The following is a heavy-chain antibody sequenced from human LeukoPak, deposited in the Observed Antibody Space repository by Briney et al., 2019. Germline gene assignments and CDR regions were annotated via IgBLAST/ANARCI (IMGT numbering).Heavy chain of an antibody. V-gene: IGHV4-34*01. CDR3: ARGPPTRPRIGGGWTRYTKAHAFDI. CDR1: GGSFSGYY. CDR2: INHSGST. D-gene: IGHD2-15*01. Sequence: SETLSLTCAVYGGSFSGYYWSWIRQPPGKGLEWIGEINHSGSTNYNPSLKSRVTISVDTSKNQFSLELSSVTAADTAVYYCARGPPTRPRIGGGWTRYTKAHAFDIWGQGTMVTVSS. J-gene: IGHJ3*02.